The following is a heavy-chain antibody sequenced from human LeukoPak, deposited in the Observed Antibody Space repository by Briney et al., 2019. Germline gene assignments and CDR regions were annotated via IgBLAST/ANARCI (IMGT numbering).Heavy chain of an antibody. J-gene: IGHJ4*02. D-gene: IGHD1-26*01. Sequence: GGSLRLSCTASGFTFNSYAMNWVRQAPGMGLEWVSSTTFSGDSTYYGDSVKGRFTVSRDNARNSLSLQMNSLRVEDTAVYYCARDRQSGSHLNFFDYWGQGALVTVSS. CDR1: GFTFNSYA. CDR2: TTFSGDST. CDR3: ARDRQSGSHLNFFDY. V-gene: IGHV3-21*01.